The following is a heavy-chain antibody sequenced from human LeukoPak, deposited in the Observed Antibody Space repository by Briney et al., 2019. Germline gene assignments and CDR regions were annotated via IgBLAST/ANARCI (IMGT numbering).Heavy chain of an antibody. J-gene: IGHJ4*02. CDR2: IYSGGRT. D-gene: IGHD3-22*01. CDR3: AIYDSSGYYNY. CDR1: GFTVSSND. Sequence: GGSLRLSCAASGFTVSSNDMSWVRQAPGKGLEWVSVIYSGGRTFYADSVKGRFTISRDNSKNTLYLQMYSLRAEDTAVYYCAIYDSSGYYNYWGQGTLVTVSS. V-gene: IGHV3-53*01.